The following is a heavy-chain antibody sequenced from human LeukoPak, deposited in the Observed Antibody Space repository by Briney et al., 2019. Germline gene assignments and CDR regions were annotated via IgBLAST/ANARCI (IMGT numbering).Heavy chain of an antibody. Sequence: SETLSLTCTVSSGSISSSNYHWAWIRQPPGKGLDWIGSIYYSGSTYYNPSLKSRVTISVDTSKNQFSLNLASVTAADTAVYFCARRYCISTSCYAWWFDPWGQGTLVTVSS. CDR1: SGSISSSNYH. CDR3: ARRYCISTSCYAWWFDP. D-gene: IGHD2-2*01. V-gene: IGHV4-39*01. J-gene: IGHJ5*02. CDR2: IYYSGST.